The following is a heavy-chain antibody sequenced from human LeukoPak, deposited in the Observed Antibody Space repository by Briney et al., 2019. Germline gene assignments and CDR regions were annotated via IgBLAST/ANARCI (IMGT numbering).Heavy chain of an antibody. CDR2: ISGGGGTT. V-gene: IGHV3-23*01. Sequence: GGSLRLSCAGSGFTFSSYAMCWVRQAPGKGLEWVSSISGGGGTTNYADSVKGRFTISRDNSRNTLYLQMDSLRADDTAVYYCTKEITPNYGSGSYSYDYWGQGTLVTVSS. D-gene: IGHD3-10*01. CDR3: TKEITPNYGSGSYSYDY. J-gene: IGHJ4*02. CDR1: GFTFSSYA.